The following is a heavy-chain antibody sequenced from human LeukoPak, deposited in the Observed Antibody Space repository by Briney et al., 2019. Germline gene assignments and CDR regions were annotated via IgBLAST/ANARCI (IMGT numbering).Heavy chain of an antibody. J-gene: IGHJ4*02. V-gene: IGHV3-23*01. Sequence: QPGGSLRLSCAGSGFTFSSYAVSWVRQAPGKGLKWVSAISDTGATTYDADSVKGRFTISRDNSRSTLYVQMNSLRAEDTALYYCAKDTSIGRYCTNGVCSPFDYWGQGTLVTVSS. CDR2: ISDTGATT. D-gene: IGHD2-8*01. CDR3: AKDTSIGRYCTNGVCSPFDY. CDR1: GFTFSSYA.